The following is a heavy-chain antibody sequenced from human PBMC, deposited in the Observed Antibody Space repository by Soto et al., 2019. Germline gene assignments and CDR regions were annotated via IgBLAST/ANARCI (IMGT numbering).Heavy chain of an antibody. Sequence: ASVKVSCKASGYTFTGYYMHWVRQAPGQGLEWMGWINPNSGGTNYAQKFQGRVTMTRDTSISTAYMELSRLRSDDTAGYYCAFSYYYGSGSYYKPISGGMDVWGQGTTVTVSS. J-gene: IGHJ6*02. CDR1: GYTFTGYY. CDR3: AFSYYYGSGSYYKPISGGMDV. CDR2: INPNSGGT. V-gene: IGHV1-2*02. D-gene: IGHD3-10*01.